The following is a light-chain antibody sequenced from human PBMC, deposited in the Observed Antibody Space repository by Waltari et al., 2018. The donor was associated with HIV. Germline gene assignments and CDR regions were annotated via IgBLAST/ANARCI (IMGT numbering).Light chain of an antibody. V-gene: IGKV1-39*01. J-gene: IGKJ2*03. CDR3: QPSYSTPPR. CDR1: QSISSD. CDR2: AAS. Sequence: DIQMTQSPSSLSASVGDRVTITCRASQSISSDLNWYQQKPGKAPKLLIDAASSLQSGVPSRFSGSGSGPDFTLTISSLQPEDFATYSCQPSYSTPPRFGQATKLEIK.